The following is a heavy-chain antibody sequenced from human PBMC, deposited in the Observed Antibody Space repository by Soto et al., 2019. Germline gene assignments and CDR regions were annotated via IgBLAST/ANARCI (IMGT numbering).Heavy chain of an antibody. Sequence: GWSLSLSCEASGFTFGEFAMHWVRQPPGKGLEWVSGITWNSGNVDYADSVKGRFSISIDNDRNSLILQMNSLKPEDTALYYCAKDRGSSGWFSFASWGLGTMVTVPS. CDR3: AKDRGSSGWFSFAS. CDR1: GFTFGEFA. D-gene: IGHD6-19*01. CDR2: ITWNSGNV. V-gene: IGHV3-9*01. J-gene: IGHJ5*01.